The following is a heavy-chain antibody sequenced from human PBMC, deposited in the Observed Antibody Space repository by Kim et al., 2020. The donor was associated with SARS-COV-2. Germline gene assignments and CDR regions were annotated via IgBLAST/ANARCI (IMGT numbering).Heavy chain of an antibody. V-gene: IGHV4-39*02. CDR1: VGSVSSSNYY. D-gene: IGHD6-6*01. J-gene: IGHJ5*02. CDR3: ARLEYSSSSRLFDP. Sequence: SETLSLTCTVSVGSVSSSNYYWGWIRQPPGKGLEWIGNIYYTGDTYYNPSLKSRVTISVDTSKNHFSLKLSSLTAADTAVYYCARLEYSSSSRLFDPWGQGTLVTVSS. CDR2: IYYTGDT.